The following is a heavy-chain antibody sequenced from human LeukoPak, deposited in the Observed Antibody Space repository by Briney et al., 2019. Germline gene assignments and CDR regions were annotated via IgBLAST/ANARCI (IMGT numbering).Heavy chain of an antibody. CDR2: ISGSGGST. D-gene: IGHD3-22*01. CDR3: AKGLGITMIVVAQNYFDY. CDR1: GFTFSSYA. J-gene: IGHJ4*02. V-gene: IGHV3-23*01. Sequence: PGGSLRLSCAASGFTFSSYAMSWVRQAPGKGLEWVSAISGSGGSTYYADSVKGRFTISRDNSKNTLYLQMNSLRAEDTAVYYCAKGLGITMIVVAQNYFDYWGQGTLVTVSS.